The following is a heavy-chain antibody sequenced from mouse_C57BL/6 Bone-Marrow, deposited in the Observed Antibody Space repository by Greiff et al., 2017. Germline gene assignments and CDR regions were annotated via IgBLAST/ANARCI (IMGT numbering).Heavy chain of an antibody. CDR2: INPSSGYT. CDR1: GYTFTSYT. D-gene: IGHD1-1*01. CDR3: ARFLPSYYYGSSYVGNWYVDV. Sequence: QVQLKESGAELARPGASVKMSCKASGYTFTSYTMHWVKQRPGQGLEWIGYINPSSGYTKYNQKFKDKATLTADKSSSTAYMQLSSLTSEDSAVYYSARFLPSYYYGSSYVGNWYVDVWGTGTTVTVSA. J-gene: IGHJ1*03. V-gene: IGHV1-4*01.